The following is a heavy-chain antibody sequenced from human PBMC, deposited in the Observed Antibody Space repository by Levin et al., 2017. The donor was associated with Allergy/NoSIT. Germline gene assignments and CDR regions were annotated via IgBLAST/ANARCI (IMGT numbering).Heavy chain of an antibody. D-gene: IGHD3-22*01. Sequence: GESLKISCAASGFTFSSYAMSWVRQAPGKGLEWVSAISGSGGSTYYADSVKGRFTISRDNSKNTLYLQMNSLRAEDTAVYYCAKDPNFAMIVVVPFRHWGQGTLVTVSS. CDR2: ISGSGGST. CDR1: GFTFSSYA. J-gene: IGHJ4*02. V-gene: IGHV3-23*01. CDR3: AKDPNFAMIVVVPFRH.